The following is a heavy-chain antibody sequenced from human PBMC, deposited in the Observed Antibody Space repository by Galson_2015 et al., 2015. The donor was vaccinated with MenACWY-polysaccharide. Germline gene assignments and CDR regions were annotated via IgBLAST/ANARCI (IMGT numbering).Heavy chain of an antibody. D-gene: IGHD1-26*01. CDR1: GFTFSGYY. CDR2: ISTSGDNT. CDR3: AKGGHKWGFGQFEY. Sequence: SLRLSCAASGFTFSGYYMAWVRQAPGRGLEWVSVISTSGDNTQYADFVKGRFTISRDNSRNALDLQMNSLRGDDTAVYYCAKGGHKWGFGQFEYWGQGTLVTVSS. J-gene: IGHJ4*02. V-gene: IGHV3-23*01.